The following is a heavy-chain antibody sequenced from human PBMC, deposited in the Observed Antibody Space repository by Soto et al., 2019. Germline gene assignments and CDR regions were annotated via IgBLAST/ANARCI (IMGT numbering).Heavy chain of an antibody. CDR1: GYTFTSYD. V-gene: IGHV1-8*01. CDR3: ARSGIVVVPAAMGGIDYYYYYMDV. D-gene: IGHD2-2*01. Sequence: GASVKVSCKASGYTFTSYDINWVRQATGQGLEWMGWMNPNSGNTGYAQKFQGRVTMTRNNSISTAYMELSSLRSEDTAVYYCARSGIVVVPAAMGGIDYYYYYMDVWGKGTTVTVSS. CDR2: MNPNSGNT. J-gene: IGHJ6*03.